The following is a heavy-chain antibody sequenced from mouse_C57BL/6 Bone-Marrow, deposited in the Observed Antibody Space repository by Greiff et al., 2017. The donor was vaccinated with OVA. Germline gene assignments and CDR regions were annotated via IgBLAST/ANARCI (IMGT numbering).Heavy chain of an antibody. CDR2: INPSSGYT. CDR3: ARYDYDASLFDY. V-gene: IGHV1-4*01. Sequence: QVHVKQSGAELARPGASVKMSCKASGYTFTSYTMHWVKQRPGQGLEWIGYINPSSGYTKYNQKFKDKATLTADKSSSTAYMQLSSLTSEDSAVYYCARYDYDASLFDYWGQGTTLTVSS. J-gene: IGHJ2*01. D-gene: IGHD2-4*01. CDR1: GYTFTSYT.